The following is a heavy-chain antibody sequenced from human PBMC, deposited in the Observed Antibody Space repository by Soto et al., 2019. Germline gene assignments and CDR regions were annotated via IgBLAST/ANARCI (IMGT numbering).Heavy chain of an antibody. V-gene: IGHV3-66*01. D-gene: IGHD2-21*01. Sequence: GSLRLSCAASGFTVSSDYMTWVRQAPGKGLEWLSTIYSGGTTYYADSVKGRFTISRDSSKNTLSLQMNSLRAEDTAVYYCARGYIAMDYWGQGTLVTVSS. CDR3: ARGYIAMDY. CDR1: GFTVSSDY. CDR2: IYSGGTT. J-gene: IGHJ4*02.